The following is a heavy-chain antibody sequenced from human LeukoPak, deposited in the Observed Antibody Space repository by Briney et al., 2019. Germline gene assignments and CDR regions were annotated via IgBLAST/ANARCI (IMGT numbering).Heavy chain of an antibody. V-gene: IGHV1-2*02. J-gene: IGHJ4*02. D-gene: IGHD6-13*01. CDR1: GNTFTDYF. CDR2: INPNSGDT. Sequence: ASVKVSCKTSGNTFTDYFMNWVGQAPGQGLEWIGWINPNSGDTNYAPKLQGRFTMTRDTSISTDYMELSSLTSDDTAVYYCARLCSSTEVIDSWGQGTLVTVSS. CDR3: ARLCSSTEVIDS.